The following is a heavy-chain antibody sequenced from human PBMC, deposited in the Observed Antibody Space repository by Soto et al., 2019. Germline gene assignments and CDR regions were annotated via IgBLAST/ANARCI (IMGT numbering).Heavy chain of an antibody. Sequence: SQTLSLTCAISGDSVSSNSAAWNWIRQSPSRGLEWLGRTYYRSKWYNDYAVSVKSRITINPDTSKNQFSLQLNSVTPEDTAVYYCARSGYYGSGSYYNVASWFDPWGQGTLVTVSS. CDR2: TYYRSKWYN. CDR3: ARSGYYGSGSYYNVASWFDP. J-gene: IGHJ5*02. CDR1: GDSVSSNSAA. D-gene: IGHD3-10*01. V-gene: IGHV6-1*01.